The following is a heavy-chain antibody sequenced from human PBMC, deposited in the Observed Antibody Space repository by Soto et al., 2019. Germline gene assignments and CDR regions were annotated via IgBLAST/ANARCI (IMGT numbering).Heavy chain of an antibody. V-gene: IGHV4-30-4*01. Sequence: SETLSLTCTVSGGSISSGDYYWSWIRQPPGKGLEWIGYIYYSGSTYYNPSLKSRVTISIDTSKSQFSLKLSSVTAADTAVYYCVRDVLTGYGKFDYWGQGTLVTVSS. CDR2: IYYSGST. J-gene: IGHJ4*02. CDR1: GGSISSGDYY. D-gene: IGHD3-9*01. CDR3: VRDVLTGYGKFDY.